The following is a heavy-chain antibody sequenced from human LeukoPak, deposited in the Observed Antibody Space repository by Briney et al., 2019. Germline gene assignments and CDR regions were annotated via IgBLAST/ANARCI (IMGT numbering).Heavy chain of an antibody. D-gene: IGHD3-10*01. Sequence: GGSLRLSCAASGFTFSNTWMRWLRQAPGKGLEWVGRIKSKTDGGTTDYAAPVKGRFTISRDDSKNTLSLQMNSLTTEDTGVYYCTTDWNAYYGSGSYHWGQGTLVTASS. CDR3: TTDWNAYYGSGSYH. V-gene: IGHV3-15*01. CDR1: GFTFSNTW. CDR2: IKSKTDGGTT. J-gene: IGHJ4*02.